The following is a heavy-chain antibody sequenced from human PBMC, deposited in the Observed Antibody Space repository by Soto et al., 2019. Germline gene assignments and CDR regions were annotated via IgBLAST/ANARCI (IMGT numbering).Heavy chain of an antibody. CDR2: ISSGGFTI. Sequence: GGSLRLSCTASGFTFSDYYMTWIRQAPGKGLEWLSYISSGGFTIYYADSVKGRFTVSRDNAKNSMYLQMNTLRVEDTAVYYCARDTGIYYGMDVWGQGTTVTVSS. CDR1: GFTFSDYY. D-gene: IGHD3-10*01. V-gene: IGHV3-11*01. J-gene: IGHJ6*02. CDR3: ARDTGIYYGMDV.